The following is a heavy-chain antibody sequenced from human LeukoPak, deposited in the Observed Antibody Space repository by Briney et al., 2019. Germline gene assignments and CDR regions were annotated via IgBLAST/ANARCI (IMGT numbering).Heavy chain of an antibody. Sequence: ASVKDSCKASGYTFTSYPIHWVRPAPGQGLEWMGWITPSGGTNYPQKFQGRVAITLDTSITTAYMDLSRLTSDDTAVYYCDRDRYGACFAHIGYWGQGALVTVSS. V-gene: IGHV1-2*02. D-gene: IGHD2-21*01. CDR3: DRDRYGACFAHIGY. CDR2: ITPSGGT. J-gene: IGHJ4*02. CDR1: GYTFTSYP.